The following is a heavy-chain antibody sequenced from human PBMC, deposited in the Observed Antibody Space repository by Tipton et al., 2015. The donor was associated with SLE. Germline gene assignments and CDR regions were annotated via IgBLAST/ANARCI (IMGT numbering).Heavy chain of an antibody. CDR1: GYTFTSYG. D-gene: IGHD2-8*02. Sequence: QSGAEVKKPGASVKVSCKASGYTFTSYGISWVRQAPGQGLEWMGWISAYNGNTNYAQKLQGRVTMTTDTSTSIAYMELRSLRSDDTAVYYCARSGHCTGGVCYTYYYYGMDVWGQGTTVTVSS. V-gene: IGHV1-18*01. J-gene: IGHJ6*02. CDR2: ISAYNGNT. CDR3: ARSGHCTGGVCYTYYYYGMDV.